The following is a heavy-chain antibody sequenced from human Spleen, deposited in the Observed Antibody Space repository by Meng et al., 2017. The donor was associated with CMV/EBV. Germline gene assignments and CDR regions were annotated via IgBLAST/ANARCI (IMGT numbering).Heavy chain of an antibody. V-gene: IGHV1-2*06. Sequence: CKTAGFNVYGFYIHWMRRAPGQGLEWMGRINPKNGDPKYAQKFEGRVSMTTDTSITTVYMELRSLRSDDTAFYYCTRRPLGSTRPFDYWGQGTLVTVSS. J-gene: IGHJ4*02. D-gene: IGHD1-26*01. CDR1: GFNVYGFY. CDR3: TRRPLGSTRPFDY. CDR2: INPKNGDP.